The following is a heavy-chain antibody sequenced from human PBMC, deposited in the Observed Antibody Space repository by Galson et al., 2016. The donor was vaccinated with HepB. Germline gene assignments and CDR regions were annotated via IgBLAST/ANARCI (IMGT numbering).Heavy chain of an antibody. V-gene: IGHV3-30*18. Sequence: SLRLSCAASGFTFSNYGMHWVRQGPGKGLEWVAMISSDGSTSYYGDSVKGRFTISRDNSEDTLYLLMNSLRTEDTAVYFCVKDWGFYSGSGSYSYHLDSWGQGTLVTVSS. CDR1: GFTFSNYG. D-gene: IGHD3-10*01. CDR3: VKDWGFYSGSGSYSYHLDS. J-gene: IGHJ4*02. CDR2: ISSDGSTS.